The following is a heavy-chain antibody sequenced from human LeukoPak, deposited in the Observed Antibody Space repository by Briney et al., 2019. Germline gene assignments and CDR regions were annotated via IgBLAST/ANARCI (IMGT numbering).Heavy chain of an antibody. CDR3: ARVRSHYDYDWRSYRSAGYFDY. V-gene: IGHV4-34*01. J-gene: IGHJ4*02. CDR2: INHSGST. CDR1: GGSFSGYY. D-gene: IGHD3-16*02. Sequence: SETLSLTCAVYGGSFSGYYWSWIRQPPGKGLEWIGEINHSGSTNYNPSLKSRVTISVDTSKNQFSLKLSSVTAADTAVYYCARVRSHYDYDWRSYRSAGYFDYWGQGTLVTVYS.